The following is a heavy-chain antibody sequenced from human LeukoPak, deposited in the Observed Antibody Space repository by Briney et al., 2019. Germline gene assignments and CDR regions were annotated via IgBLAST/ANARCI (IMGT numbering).Heavy chain of an antibody. CDR2: INPYSGDT. Sequence: ASVPVSCKASERTFTDYYIHWVRQAPGQGLAWMGWINPYSGDTNSAQRFQGRVTLTRDTSISTAYMELTGLTSDDTAVYYCAFSTIWLYYMDVWGTGTTITVSS. CDR1: ERTFTDYY. D-gene: IGHD6-13*01. V-gene: IGHV1-2*02. J-gene: IGHJ6*03. CDR3: AFSTIWLYYMDV.